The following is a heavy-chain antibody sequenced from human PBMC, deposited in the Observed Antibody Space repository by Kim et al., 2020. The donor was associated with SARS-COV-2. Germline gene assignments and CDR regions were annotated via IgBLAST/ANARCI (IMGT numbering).Heavy chain of an antibody. D-gene: IGHD4-17*01. CDR3: TNQRAGTYYCGDYYHG. CDR2: INGDGSTT. Sequence: GGSLRLSCAASGFTFSSSCMSWVRQAPGKGLEWVSCINGDGSTTYYASFEEGRFTISGDNTKNPHFLQINIMRADDTAKYYSTNQRAGTYYCGDYYHG. J-gene: IGHJ6*01. CDR1: GFTFSSSC. V-gene: IGHV3-74*01.